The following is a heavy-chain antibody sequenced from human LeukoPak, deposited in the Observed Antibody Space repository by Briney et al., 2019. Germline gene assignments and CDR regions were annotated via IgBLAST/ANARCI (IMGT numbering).Heavy chain of an antibody. CDR1: GCTISSYY. Sequence: SETQSLTCTVSGCTISSYYWSWIRQPPGKGLEWIGYINYSGSTNANPSLKSRATISMDTSKHHFSLKLSSVTAADTAVYFCARDTRSYDSSGYYFFDFWGQGTLVTVSS. CDR2: INYSGST. D-gene: IGHD3-22*01. CDR3: ARDTRSYDSSGYYFFDF. V-gene: IGHV4-59*01. J-gene: IGHJ4*02.